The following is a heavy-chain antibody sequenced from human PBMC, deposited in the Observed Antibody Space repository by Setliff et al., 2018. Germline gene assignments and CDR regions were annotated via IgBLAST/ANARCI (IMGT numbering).Heavy chain of an antibody. J-gene: IGHJ4*02. CDR3: ARCITIFGVVIPNAFDY. D-gene: IGHD3-3*01. CDR1: GYSISSGYY. V-gene: IGHV2-5*02. Sequence: TLSLTCAVSGYSISSGYYWGWIRQPPGKALEWLAPIYWDDDKRYSPSLKSRLTITKDTSKNQVVLTMTNMYPVDTATYYCARCITIFGVVIPNAFDYWGQGTLVTVS. CDR2: IYWDDDK.